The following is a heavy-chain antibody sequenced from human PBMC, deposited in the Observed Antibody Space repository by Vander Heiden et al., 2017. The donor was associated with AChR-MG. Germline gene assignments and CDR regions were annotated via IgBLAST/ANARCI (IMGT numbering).Heavy chain of an antibody. Sequence: VQLVESGGGVVQPGRSLRLYCAASGFTFSDYGMHWVRQAPGKGLEWVAVIRSDGTNAYYADSVKGRFAISRDNSKKTLHLQMNSLRVEDTAVYYCSSFYYWGQGTLVTVSS. V-gene: IGHV3-33*01. CDR3: SSFYY. CDR2: IRSDGTNA. CDR1: GFTFSDYG. J-gene: IGHJ4*02.